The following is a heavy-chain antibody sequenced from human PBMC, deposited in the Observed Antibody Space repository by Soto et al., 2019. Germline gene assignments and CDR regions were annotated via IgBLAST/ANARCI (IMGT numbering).Heavy chain of an antibody. Sequence: GGSLRLSCAASGFTFSSYGMHWVRQAPGKGLEWVAVIWYNGSDKKYADSVKGRFTISRDNSEKTLYLQMNSLRAEDTAVYYCAKDYGDWTGLYYYGMDVWGQGTTVPVYS. CDR3: AKDYGDWTGLYYYGMDV. J-gene: IGHJ6*02. CDR2: IWYNGSDK. V-gene: IGHV3-33*06. D-gene: IGHD4-17*01. CDR1: GFTFSSYG.